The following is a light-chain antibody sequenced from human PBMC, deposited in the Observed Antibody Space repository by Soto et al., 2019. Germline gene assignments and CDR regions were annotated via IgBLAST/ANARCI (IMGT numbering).Light chain of an antibody. V-gene: IGLV2-8*01. CDR3: SSYAGSTYV. CDR1: SSDVGGYNY. Sequence: ALAQPPSASGSPGQSVTISCTGTSSDVGGYNYVSWYQQHPGKAPKLMIYEVSKRPSGVPDRFSGSKSGNTASLTVSGLQAEDEADYYCSSYAGSTYVFGTGTKVTVL. J-gene: IGLJ1*01. CDR2: EVS.